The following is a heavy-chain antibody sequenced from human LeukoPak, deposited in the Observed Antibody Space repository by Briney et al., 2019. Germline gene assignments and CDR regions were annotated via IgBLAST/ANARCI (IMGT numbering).Heavy chain of an antibody. Sequence: SVKVSCKASGGTFSSYAISWVRQAPGQGLEWMGGIIPIFGTANYAQKFQGRVTITADKSTSTAYMELRSLRSDDTAVYYCARAGFTIIRGVMEHWGQGTLVAVSS. CDR3: ARAGFTIIRGVMEH. CDR2: IIPIFGTA. J-gene: IGHJ4*02. D-gene: IGHD3-10*01. V-gene: IGHV1-69*06. CDR1: GGTFSSYA.